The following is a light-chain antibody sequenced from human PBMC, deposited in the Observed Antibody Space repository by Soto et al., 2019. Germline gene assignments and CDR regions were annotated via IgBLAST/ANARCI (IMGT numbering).Light chain of an antibody. J-gene: IGKJ2*03. Sequence: DIQMTQSPSTLSASIGDSVTLTCRASQIIARWLAWYQQKPGKAPNLVIYDATKLQSGVPSRFSATASGAEFTLTISRLQAEDFATYYCLQYNTFPHSFGQGTRLEI. CDR1: QIIARW. CDR2: DAT. V-gene: IGKV1-5*01. CDR3: LQYNTFPHS.